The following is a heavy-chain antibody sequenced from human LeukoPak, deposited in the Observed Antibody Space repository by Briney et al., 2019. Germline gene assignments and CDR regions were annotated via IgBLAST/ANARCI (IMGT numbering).Heavy chain of an antibody. J-gene: IGHJ4*02. CDR1: GYTFTGYY. Sequence: ASVKVSCKASGYTFTGYYMHWVRQAPGQGLEWMGWINPNSGGTNYAQKFRGRVTMTRDTSISTAYMELSRLRSDDTAVYYCARVVPSTLRYFDYWGQGTLVTVSS. CDR2: INPNSGGT. V-gene: IGHV1-2*02. CDR3: ARVVPSTLRYFDY.